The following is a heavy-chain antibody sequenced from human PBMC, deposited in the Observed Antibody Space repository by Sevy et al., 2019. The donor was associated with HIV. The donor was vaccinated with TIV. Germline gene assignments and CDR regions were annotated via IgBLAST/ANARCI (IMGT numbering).Heavy chain of an antibody. J-gene: IGHJ3*02. Sequence: ASVKVSCKASGYTFTIYGISWVRQAPGQGLEWMGWISGYNGNTNYAQKFQDRVTRTTDTSTSTAYMELRSLRSDDTAVYYCARESGAVGATGYGFDIWGQGTMVTVSS. V-gene: IGHV1-18*01. CDR3: ARESGAVGATGYGFDI. D-gene: IGHD1-26*01. CDR1: GYTFTIYG. CDR2: ISGYNGNT.